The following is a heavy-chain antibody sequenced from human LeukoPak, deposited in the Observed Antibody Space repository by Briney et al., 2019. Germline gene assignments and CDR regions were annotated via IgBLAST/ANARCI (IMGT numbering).Heavy chain of an antibody. D-gene: IGHD2-15*01. CDR3: ARKGGHFDY. Sequence: SETLSLTCTVSGDSINYYYWSWIRQSPGKGLEGIGYVYYNGSAKYNPSLKSRVTISVHMSKNQFSLKVSSVTAADTAIYYCARKGGHFDYSGQGTLVTVSS. V-gene: IGHV4-59*01. CDR1: GDSINYYY. J-gene: IGHJ4*02. CDR2: VYYNGSA.